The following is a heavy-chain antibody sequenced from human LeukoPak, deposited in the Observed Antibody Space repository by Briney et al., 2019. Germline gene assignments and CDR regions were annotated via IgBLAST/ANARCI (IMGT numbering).Heavy chain of an antibody. CDR3: ARRIVVAGGFDY. V-gene: IGHV3-7*01. D-gene: IGHD6-19*01. CDR1: GFSFTSNW. Sequence: GGSLRLSCVVSGFSFTSNWMSWVRQAPGKGLEWVASIKQDGSEKYYVDSVKGRFTISRDNARNSLYLQMNSLRAEDTAVYYCARRIVVAGGFDYWGQGTLVTVSS. CDR2: IKQDGSEK. J-gene: IGHJ4*02.